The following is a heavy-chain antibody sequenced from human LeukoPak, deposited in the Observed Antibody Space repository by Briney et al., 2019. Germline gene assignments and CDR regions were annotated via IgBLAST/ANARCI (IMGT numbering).Heavy chain of an antibody. Sequence: SVKVSCTASGGTFSSYAISWVRQAPGKGLEWMGGIIPIFGTADYAQTFQGRVTITADESTSTAYMELSSLRSEDTAVYYCARASVRYFDWLLSFDYWGQGTLVTVSS. CDR2: IIPIFGTA. CDR1: GGTFSSYA. D-gene: IGHD3-9*01. V-gene: IGHV1-69*01. CDR3: ARASVRYFDWLLSFDY. J-gene: IGHJ4*02.